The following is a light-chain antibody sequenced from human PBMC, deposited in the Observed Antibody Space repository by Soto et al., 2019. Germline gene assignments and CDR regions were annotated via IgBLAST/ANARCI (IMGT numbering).Light chain of an antibody. CDR2: DAS. J-gene: IGKJ1*01. Sequence: EIVWTQSPATLSLSPGARATLSCRASPSVSSYLAWYQSKTCHGPSVSIYDASNRATGIPARFSRSASGTDFNLTISSLETEDCAVYDGQQRSNWTPTFGQATKLDTK. CDR3: QQRSNWTPT. V-gene: IGKV3-11*01. CDR1: PSVSSY.